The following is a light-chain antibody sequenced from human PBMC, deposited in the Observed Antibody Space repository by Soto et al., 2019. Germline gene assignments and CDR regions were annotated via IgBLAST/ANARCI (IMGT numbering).Light chain of an antibody. J-gene: IGLJ3*02. CDR1: SSDVGGYNY. CDR2: EVS. Sequence: QSALTQPASVSGSPGQSITISCTGTSSDVGGYNYVSWYQQHPGKAPKFLIYEVSNRPSGVSNRFSGSKSGNTASLTSSGLQAEDEADYYCSSYTSTNTWVFGGGTKVTVL. CDR3: SSYTSTNTWV. V-gene: IGLV2-14*01.